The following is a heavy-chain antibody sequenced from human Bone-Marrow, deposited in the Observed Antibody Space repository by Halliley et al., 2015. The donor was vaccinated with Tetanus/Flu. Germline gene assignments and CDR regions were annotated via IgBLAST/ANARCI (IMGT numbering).Heavy chain of an antibody. Sequence: QLVQSGAEVKEPGASVKVSCKASGYGFINFGISWVRQAPGQGLEWMGWISPYNGKTKYAQKFQGRVTMTADTSTTPAYMELKILGSGVAPVYYCAIESKSGRPLGVYWGQRTHVIVS. D-gene: IGHD1-26*01. CDR1: GYGFINFG. J-gene: IGHJ4*02. CDR2: ISPYNGKT. CDR3: AIESKSGRPLGVY. V-gene: IGHV1-18*01.